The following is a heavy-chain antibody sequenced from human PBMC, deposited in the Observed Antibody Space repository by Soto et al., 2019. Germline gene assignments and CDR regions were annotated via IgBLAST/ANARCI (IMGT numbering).Heavy chain of an antibody. CDR2: IYYSGST. CDR3: ARGYYDSSGYSGSLWFDP. D-gene: IGHD3-22*01. J-gene: IGHJ5*02. V-gene: IGHV4-61*01. CDR1: GGSVSSGSYY. Sequence: SETLSLTCTVSGGSVSSGSYYWSWIRQPPGKGLEWIGYIYYSGSTNYNPSLKSRVTISVDTSKNQFSLKLSSVTAADTAVYYCARGYYDSSGYSGSLWFDPWGQGTLVTVSS.